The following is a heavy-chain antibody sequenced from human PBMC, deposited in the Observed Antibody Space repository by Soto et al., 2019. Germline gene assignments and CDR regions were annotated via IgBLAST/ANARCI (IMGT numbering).Heavy chain of an antibody. CDR3: ARSPHTYYDFWSGYRTGGMDV. J-gene: IGHJ6*02. CDR2: MNPNSGNT. CDR1: GYTFTSYD. V-gene: IGHV1-8*01. D-gene: IGHD3-3*01. Sequence: ASVKVSCKASGYTFTSYDINWVRQATGQGLEWMGWMNPNSGNTGYAQKFQGGVTMTRNTSISTAYMELSSLRSEDTAVYYCARSPHTYYDFWSGYRTGGMDVWGQGTTVTVSS.